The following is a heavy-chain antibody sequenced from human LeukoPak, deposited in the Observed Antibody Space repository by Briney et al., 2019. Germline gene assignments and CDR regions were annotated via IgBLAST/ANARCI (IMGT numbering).Heavy chain of an antibody. Sequence: GGSLRLSCPAPEFTLSSYAMNGVRQAPGKGLEYVSGISSNGGSTHYADSVKARFTISRDNSKNTLYLQMSSLRTEDTARYYCVKDGLWCGELDVPHFFDYWGQGTLVTVSS. CDR3: VKDGLWCGELDVPHFFDY. D-gene: IGHD3-10*01. CDR1: EFTLSSYA. J-gene: IGHJ4*02. CDR2: ISSNGGST. V-gene: IGHV3-64D*06.